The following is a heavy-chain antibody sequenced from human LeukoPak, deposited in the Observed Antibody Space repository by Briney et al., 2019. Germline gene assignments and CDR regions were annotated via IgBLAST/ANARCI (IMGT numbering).Heavy chain of an antibody. CDR1: GYAFTSYY. CDR3: ARGSLKILEWLSPYNWFDP. V-gene: IGHV1-46*01. Sequence: ASVKVSCKASGYAFTSYYMHWVRQAPGQGLEWMGIINPSGGSTSYAQKFQGRVTMTRDTSTSTVYMELSSLRSEDTAVYYCARGSLKILEWLSPYNWFDPWGQGTLVTVSS. CDR2: INPSGGST. D-gene: IGHD3-3*01. J-gene: IGHJ5*02.